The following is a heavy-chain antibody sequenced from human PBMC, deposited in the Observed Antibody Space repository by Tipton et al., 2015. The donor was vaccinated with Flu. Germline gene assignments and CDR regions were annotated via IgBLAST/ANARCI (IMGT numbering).Heavy chain of an antibody. CDR3: ARSKYPPQGGVVDDY. D-gene: IGHD3-3*01. Sequence: LRLSCTVSGGSIRSGSYYWSWIRQPAGKGLEWIGRIYTSGSTNYNPSLKSRVTISVDTSKNQFSLKLSSVTAADTAVYYCARSKYPPQGGVVDDYWGQGTLVTVSS. J-gene: IGHJ4*02. CDR1: GGSIRSGSYY. V-gene: IGHV4-61*02. CDR2: IYTSGST.